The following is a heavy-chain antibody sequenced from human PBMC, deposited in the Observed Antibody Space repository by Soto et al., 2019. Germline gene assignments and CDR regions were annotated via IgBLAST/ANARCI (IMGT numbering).Heavy chain of an antibody. D-gene: IGHD3-9*01. CDR2: ISSNGGTT. J-gene: IGHJ6*02. Sequence: GGSLRLSCSAAGFTFSSYAMHWVRQAPGKGLEYVSAISSNGGTTYYADSVKGRFTISRDNSKNTLYLQMSSLRPEDTAVYYCVKDRRYDILTTYRTLYYAMDVWGQGTTVTVSS. V-gene: IGHV3-64D*08. CDR1: GFTFSSYA. CDR3: VKDRRYDILTTYRTLYYAMDV.